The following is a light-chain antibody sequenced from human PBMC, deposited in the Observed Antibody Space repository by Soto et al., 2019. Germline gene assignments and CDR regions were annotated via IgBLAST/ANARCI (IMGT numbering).Light chain of an antibody. Sequence: EIVMTQSPATLSVSPGERATLSCRASQRISSNLAWYQQQLGQAPRLLIYRASTRATGIPARFSGSGSGTEFTLTISSLQSEDFALYYCHQYENWPQTFGQGTKVQI. J-gene: IGKJ1*01. CDR2: RAS. CDR1: QRISSN. V-gene: IGKV3-15*01. CDR3: HQYENWPQT.